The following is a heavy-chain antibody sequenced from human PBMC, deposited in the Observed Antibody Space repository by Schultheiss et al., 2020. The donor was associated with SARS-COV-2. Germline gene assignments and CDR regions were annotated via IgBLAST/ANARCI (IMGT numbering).Heavy chain of an antibody. Sequence: GGSLRLSCAASGFSFRDAWMSWVRQAPGKGLEWVGRIKSKTDGGTTDYAAPVKGRFTISRDNSKNTLYLQMNSLRAEDTAVYYCAKEASPYYYGSGSYPHFDYWGQGTLVTVSS. CDR1: GFSFRDAW. D-gene: IGHD3-10*01. J-gene: IGHJ4*02. CDR3: AKEASPYYYGSGSYPHFDY. CDR2: IKSKTDGGTT. V-gene: IGHV3-15*01.